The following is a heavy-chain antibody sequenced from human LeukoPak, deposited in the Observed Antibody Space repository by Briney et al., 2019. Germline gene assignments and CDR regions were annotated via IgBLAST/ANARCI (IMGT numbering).Heavy chain of an antibody. V-gene: IGHV4-59*12. CDR3: ARAPELERRRGLFDY. Sequence: SETLSLTCTVSGGSISSYYWSWIRQPPGKGLEWIGYIYYSGSTNYNPSLKSRVTISVDTSKNQFSLNLSSVTAADTAVYYCARAPELERRRGLFDYWGQGTLVTVSS. J-gene: IGHJ4*02. D-gene: IGHD1-1*01. CDR1: GGSISSYY. CDR2: IYYSGST.